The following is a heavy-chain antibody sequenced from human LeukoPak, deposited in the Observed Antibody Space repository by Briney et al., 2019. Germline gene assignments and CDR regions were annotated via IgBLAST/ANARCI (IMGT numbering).Heavy chain of an antibody. D-gene: IGHD3-10*01. J-gene: IGHJ5*02. V-gene: IGHV1-18*04. CDR2: ISAYNGNT. CDR3: ARDSNAFTVVRGLYNWFDP. Sequence: GASVKVSCKASGYTFTGYGISWVRQAPGQGLEWMGWISAYNGNTNCAQKLQGRVTMTTDTSTSTAYMELRSLRSDDTAVYYCARDSNAFTVVRGLYNWFDPWGQGTLVTVSS. CDR1: GYTFTGYG.